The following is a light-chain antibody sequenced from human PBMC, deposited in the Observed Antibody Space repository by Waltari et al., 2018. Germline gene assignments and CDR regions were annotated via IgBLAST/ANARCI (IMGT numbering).Light chain of an antibody. Sequence: EVVLTQSPGTLSFSPGERATLSCRASQSVTSNYLAWYQQKPGQAPSLLIYGASNRATGIPDRFSGSGSGTDFTLTISRLEPEDFAVYFCQHYGSTPFTFGPGTKVDIK. CDR2: GAS. CDR1: QSVTSNY. CDR3: QHYGSTPFT. J-gene: IGKJ3*01. V-gene: IGKV3-20*01.